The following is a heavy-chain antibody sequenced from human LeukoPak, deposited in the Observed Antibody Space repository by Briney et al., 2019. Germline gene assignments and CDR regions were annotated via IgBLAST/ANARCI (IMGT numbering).Heavy chain of an antibody. Sequence: GGSLSLSCAASGFTFDDYAMHWVRQAQPQGLECVSLIGWDGDSTYYSDSVKGRFTISRDNNKNSLYLQMNSLRTEDTALYYCATAPYDSIGIFDYWGQGTLVTVSS. CDR1: GFTFDDYA. D-gene: IGHD3-22*01. CDR2: IGWDGDST. CDR3: ATAPYDSIGIFDY. V-gene: IGHV3-43D*03. J-gene: IGHJ4*02.